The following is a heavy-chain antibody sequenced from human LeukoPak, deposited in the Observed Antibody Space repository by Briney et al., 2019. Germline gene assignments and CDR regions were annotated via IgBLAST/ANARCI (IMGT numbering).Heavy chain of an antibody. V-gene: IGHV3-49*03. Sequence: GGSLRLSCTASGFTFGDYAMTWFRQAPGKGLDWVSFIRSKTYGGTTEYAASVKARFTISRDDSKSIAYLQMNSLRAEDTSVYYCARVDYCNSSGYCNWVDPWGQGTLVTVSS. CDR3: ARVDYCNSSGYCNWVDP. D-gene: IGHD3-22*01. CDR1: GFTFGDYA. J-gene: IGHJ5*02. CDR2: IRSKTYGGTT.